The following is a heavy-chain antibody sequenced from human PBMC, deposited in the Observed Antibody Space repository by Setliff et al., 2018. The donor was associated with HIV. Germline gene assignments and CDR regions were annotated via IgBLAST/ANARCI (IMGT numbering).Heavy chain of an antibody. CDR3: ARGAMTTSRSGTTNWFDP. V-gene: IGHV7-4-1*02. CDR1: GYTFTSYA. CDR2: INTNTGNP. J-gene: IGHJ5*02. Sequence: ASVKVSCTASGYTFTSYAMNWVRQAPGQGLEWMGWINTNTGNPTYAQGFTGRFVFSLGTSVSTAYLQISSLKAEDTAVYYCARGAMTTSRSGTTNWFDPWGQGTLVTVSS. D-gene: IGHD4-4*01.